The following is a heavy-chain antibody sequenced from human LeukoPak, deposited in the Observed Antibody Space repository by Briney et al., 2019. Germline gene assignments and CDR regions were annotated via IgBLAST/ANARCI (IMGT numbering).Heavy chain of an antibody. CDR2: ISAYNGNT. V-gene: IGHV1-18*01. D-gene: IGHD3-22*01. CDR3: ARDNDSSGYYFTENIDY. J-gene: IGHJ4*02. CDR1: GYTFTSYG. Sequence: ASVKVSCKASGYTFTSYGISWVRQAPGQGLEWMGWISAYNGNTNYAQKLQGRVTMTTDTTTSTAYMELRSLRSDGTAVYYCARDNDSSGYYFTENIDYWGQGTLVTVSS.